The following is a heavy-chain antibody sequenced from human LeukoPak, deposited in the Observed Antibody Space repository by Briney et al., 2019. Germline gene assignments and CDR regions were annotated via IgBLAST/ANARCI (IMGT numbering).Heavy chain of an antibody. CDR2: IYYSGST. CDR3: ARGGLEANRFDP. V-gene: IGHV4-30-4*01. Sequence: SETLSLTCTVSGGSISSGDYYWSWIRQPPGKGLEWIGYIYYSGSTYYNPSLKSRVTISVDTSKNQFSLKLSSVTAADTAVYYCARGGLEANRFDPWGQGTLVTVSS. D-gene: IGHD1-1*01. CDR1: GGSISSGDYY. J-gene: IGHJ5*02.